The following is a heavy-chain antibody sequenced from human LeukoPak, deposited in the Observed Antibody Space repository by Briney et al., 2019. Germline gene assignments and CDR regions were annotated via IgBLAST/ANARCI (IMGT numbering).Heavy chain of an antibody. V-gene: IGHV4-39*07. CDR1: GGSITSSSYC. CDR2: IYYSGST. J-gene: IGHJ6*03. Sequence: PSETLSLTCTVSGGSITSSSYCWGWIRQPPGKGLEWIGSIYYSGSTYYNPSLKSRVTISVDTSKNQFSLKLSSVTAADTAVYYCARDRTTVVTRGRNYYYYYMDVWGKGTTVTVSS. D-gene: IGHD4-23*01. CDR3: ARDRTTVVTRGRNYYYYYMDV.